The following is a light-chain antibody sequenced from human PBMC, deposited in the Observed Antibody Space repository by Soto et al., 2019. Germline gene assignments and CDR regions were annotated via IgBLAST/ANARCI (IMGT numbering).Light chain of an antibody. Sequence: QSVLTQPASVSGSPGQSITISCTGTSSDVGSYNLASWYQQHPGKAPKLMIYEVSKRPSGVSNRFSGSKPGNTASLTISGLQAEDEADYYCCSYAGSSTPYVFGTGTKVTVL. V-gene: IGLV2-23*02. CDR1: SSDVGSYNL. CDR3: CSYAGSSTPYV. J-gene: IGLJ1*01. CDR2: EVS.